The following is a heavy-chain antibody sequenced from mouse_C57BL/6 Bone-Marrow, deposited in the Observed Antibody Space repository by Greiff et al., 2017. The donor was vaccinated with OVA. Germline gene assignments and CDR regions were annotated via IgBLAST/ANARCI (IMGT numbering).Heavy chain of an antibody. J-gene: IGHJ2*01. Sequence: QVQLQQSGAELVQPGASVKMSCKASGYTFTSYWITWVKQRPGQGLEWIGDIYPGSGSTNYNEKFKSKATLTVDTSSSTAYMQLSSLTSEDSAVYYCARRPFYSNYDYWGQGTTLTVSS. CDR2: IYPGSGST. CDR1: GYTFTSYW. V-gene: IGHV1-55*01. D-gene: IGHD2-5*01. CDR3: ARRPFYSNYDY.